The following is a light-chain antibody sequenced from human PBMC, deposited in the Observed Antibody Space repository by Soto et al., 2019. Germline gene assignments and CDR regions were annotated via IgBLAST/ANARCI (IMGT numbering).Light chain of an antibody. V-gene: IGLV4-69*01. CDR2: VNSDGSH. J-gene: IGLJ1*01. CDR1: RGHSRDA. CDR3: QTWATGFRV. Sequence: QPVLTQSPPASASLGASVKLTCTLSRGHSRDAIAWHQQQPEKGPRYLMKVNSDGSHNKGDGIPDRFSGSSSGAERYLTISSLQSEDEADYYCQTWATGFRVFGTGTKVTVL.